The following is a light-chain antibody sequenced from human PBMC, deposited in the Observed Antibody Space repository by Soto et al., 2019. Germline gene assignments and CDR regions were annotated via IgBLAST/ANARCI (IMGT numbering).Light chain of an antibody. Sequence: QSVLTQPPSASGTPGQRVTISCSGSRASIGSNTVTWYQHLPGAAPKLLVYNNNQRPSGVPDRFSGSKSDTSASLAISGLQAEDEADYYCSSYAGSNTLVFGGGTKVTVL. CDR2: NNN. V-gene: IGLV1-44*01. J-gene: IGLJ2*01. CDR3: SSYAGSNTLV. CDR1: RASIGSNT.